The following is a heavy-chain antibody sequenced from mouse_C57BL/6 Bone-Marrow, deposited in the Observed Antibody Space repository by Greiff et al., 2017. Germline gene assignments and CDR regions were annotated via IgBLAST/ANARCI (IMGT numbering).Heavy chain of an antibody. D-gene: IGHD6-1*01. CDR2: ISDGGSYT. CDR3: AREGAGDY. V-gene: IGHV5-4*01. CDR1: GFTFSSYA. J-gene: IGHJ2*01. Sequence: EVQLVESGGGLVKPGGSLKLSCAASGFTFSSYAMSWVRQTPEKKLEWVATISDGGSYTYYPDNVKGRFTISRDNAKNHLYLQMSHLKSEDTAMYYCAREGAGDYWGQGTTLTVSS.